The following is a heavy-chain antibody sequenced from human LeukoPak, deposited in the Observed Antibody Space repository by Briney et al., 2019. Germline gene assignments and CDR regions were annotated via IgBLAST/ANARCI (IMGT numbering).Heavy chain of an antibody. CDR2: INPSGGST. J-gene: IGHJ3*02. D-gene: IGHD3-22*01. V-gene: IGHV1-46*01. CDR3: ARDKNMIVAAQRGAFDI. Sequence: VASVKVSCKASGYTFTSYYMHWVRQAPGQGLEWMGIINPSGGSTSYAQKFQGRVTMTRDMSTSTVYMELSSLRSEDTAVYYCARDKNMIVAAQRGAFDIWGQGTMVTVSS. CDR1: GYTFTSYY.